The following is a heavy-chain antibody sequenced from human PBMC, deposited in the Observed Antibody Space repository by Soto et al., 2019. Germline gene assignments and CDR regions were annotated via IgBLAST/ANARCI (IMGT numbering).Heavy chain of an antibody. J-gene: IGHJ4*01. Sequence: ASVKVSCKASGHTSTHNGISWVRRAPGQGLEWMGWININRGDVNHAPKFQGRVALTTDTSTTTAYMELRSLRLDDTAVYFCATDDMNRGRFDYWGHGTLVTVSS. CDR1: GHTSTHNG. CDR3: ATDDMNRGRFDY. V-gene: IGHV1-18*01. CDR2: ININRGDV.